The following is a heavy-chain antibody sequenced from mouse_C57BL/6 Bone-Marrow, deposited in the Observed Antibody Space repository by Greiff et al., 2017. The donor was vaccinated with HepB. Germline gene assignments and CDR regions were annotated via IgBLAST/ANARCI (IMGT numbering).Heavy chain of an antibody. CDR3: AAYYYGSSGYAMDY. V-gene: IGHV1-9*01. CDR1: GYTFTGYW. CDR2: ILPGSGST. D-gene: IGHD1-1*01. J-gene: IGHJ4*01. Sequence: QVQLQQSGAELMKPGASVKLSCKATGYTFTGYWIEWVKQRPGHGLEWIGEILPGSGSTNYNEKFKGKATFTADTSSNTAYMQLSSPTTEDSAIYYCAAYYYGSSGYAMDYWGQGTSVTVSS.